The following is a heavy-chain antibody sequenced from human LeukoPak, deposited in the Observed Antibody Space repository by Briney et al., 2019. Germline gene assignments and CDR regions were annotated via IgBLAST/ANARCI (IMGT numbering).Heavy chain of an antibody. D-gene: IGHD2-8*01. CDR2: MNPNGGNT. V-gene: IGHV1-8*01. CDR1: GYTFTSYD. CDR3: ARIGDILYPDP. Sequence: ASVKVSCKASGYTFTSYDINWVRQATGQGLEWMGWMNPNGGNTGYAQKFQGRVTMTRNTSISTVYMELSSLRSEDTAVYYCARIGDILYPDPWGQGTLVTVSS. J-gene: IGHJ5*02.